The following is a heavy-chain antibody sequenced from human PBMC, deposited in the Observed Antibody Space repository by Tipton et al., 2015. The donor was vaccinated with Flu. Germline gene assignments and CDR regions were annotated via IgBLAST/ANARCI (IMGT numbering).Heavy chain of an antibody. CDR2: IDHSGTT. CDR1: GYSISSGYY. Sequence: GLVKPSETLSLTCTVSGYSISSGYYWGWIRQPPGKGLEWIGSIDHSGTTYYNPSLKSRVTISVDTSKNQFSLKLISVTAADTAVYYCARVSPGVEGWFDPWGRGTLVPFSS. J-gene: IGHJ5*02. V-gene: IGHV4-38-2*02. CDR3: ARVSPGVEGWFDP. D-gene: IGHD1-1*01.